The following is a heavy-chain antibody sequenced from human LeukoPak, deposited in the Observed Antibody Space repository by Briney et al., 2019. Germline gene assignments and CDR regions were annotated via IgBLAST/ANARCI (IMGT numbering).Heavy chain of an antibody. V-gene: IGHV1-3*03. CDR3: ARGQIVGATYDTFDY. J-gene: IGHJ4*02. CDR1: GYTFTSYA. D-gene: IGHD1-26*01. CDR2: INAGNGNT. Sequence: ASVKVSCKASGYTFTSYAMHWVRQAPGQRLEWMGRINAGNGNTKYSQEFQGRVTITRDTSASTAYMELSSLRSEDMAVYYCARGQIVGATYDTFDYWGQGTLVTVSS.